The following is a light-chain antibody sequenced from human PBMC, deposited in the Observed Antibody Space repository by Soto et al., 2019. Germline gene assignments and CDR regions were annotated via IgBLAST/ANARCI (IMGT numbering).Light chain of an antibody. CDR1: SSDVXAXNY. J-gene: IGLJ3*02. CDR2: EVR. V-gene: IGLV2-14*01. CDR3: SSYTSSSTWV. Sequence: QSALTQPASVSGSPGQXITISXTGTSSDVXAXNYVTWYQXHPGKAPKLXIYEVRNRPSGVSDRFSGSRSGNTASLTISXLXAEDESDYYCSSYTSSSTWVFGGGTKLTVL.